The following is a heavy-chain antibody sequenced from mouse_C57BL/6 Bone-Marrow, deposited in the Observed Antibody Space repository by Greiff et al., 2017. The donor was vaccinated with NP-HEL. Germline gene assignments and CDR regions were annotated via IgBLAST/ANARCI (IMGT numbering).Heavy chain of an antibody. V-gene: IGHV1-59*01. Sequence: QVQLQQPGAELVRPGTSVKLSCKASGYTFTSYWMHWVKQRPGQGLEWIGVIDPSDSYTNYNQKFKGKATLTVDTSSSTAYMQLSSLTSEDSAVYYCAINPYYYGSSYWYFDVWGTGTTVTVSS. CDR1: GYTFTSYW. J-gene: IGHJ1*03. D-gene: IGHD1-1*01. CDR3: AINPYYYGSSYWYFDV. CDR2: IDPSDSYT.